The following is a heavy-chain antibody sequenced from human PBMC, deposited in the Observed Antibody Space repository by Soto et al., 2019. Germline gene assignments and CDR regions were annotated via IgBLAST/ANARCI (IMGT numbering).Heavy chain of an antibody. J-gene: IGHJ3*01. Sequence: EVQLVESGGNLARPGESLRLSCAASGFKFDDYAFHWVRQAPGKGPEWVSGINWNGAYSGYADSVKGRFTIFRDNAGNFVYLQMDTLRPEDTALYYCARVHSSGWYVEPYDAWGQGTMVTVSS. V-gene: IGHV3-9*01. CDR3: ARVHSSGWYVEPYDA. D-gene: IGHD6-19*01. CDR1: GFKFDDYA. CDR2: INWNGAYS.